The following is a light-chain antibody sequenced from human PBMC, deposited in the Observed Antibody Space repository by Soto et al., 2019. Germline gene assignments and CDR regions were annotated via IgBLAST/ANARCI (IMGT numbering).Light chain of an antibody. V-gene: IGLV2-14*01. CDR2: DVS. J-gene: IGLJ2*01. CDR1: SSDVGGYNY. Sequence: QSALTQPASVSESPGQSITISCTGTSSDVGGYNYVSWYQQHPGKAPKLMIYDVSNRPSGVSNRFSGSKSGNTASLTISGLQAEYEADYYCSSYTSSSTLDRVFGGGTKLTVL. CDR3: SSYTSSSTLDRV.